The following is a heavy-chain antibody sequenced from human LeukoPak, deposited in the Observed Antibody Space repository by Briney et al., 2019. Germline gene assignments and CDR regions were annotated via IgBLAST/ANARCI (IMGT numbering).Heavy chain of an antibody. CDR3: ARHKEYGGNPTFDY. CDR1: GASISTNTDY. V-gene: IGHV4-39*01. J-gene: IGHJ4*02. D-gene: IGHD4/OR15-4a*01. CDR2: MHYSGKT. Sequence: KASETLSLTCTVSGASISTNTDYWGWIRQPPGRGLEWIGSMHYSGKTYQNASLRSRVTISLDTSENHFSLKVNSVTAADTAVYYCARHKEYGGNPTFDYWGQGILITVSS.